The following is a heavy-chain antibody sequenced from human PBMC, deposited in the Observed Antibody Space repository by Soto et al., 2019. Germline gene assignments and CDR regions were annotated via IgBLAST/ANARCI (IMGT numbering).Heavy chain of an antibody. CDR1: GYSFNRYW. D-gene: IGHD1-1*01. CDR2: IFPDDSDI. CDR3: ARRISWYYFDS. Sequence: GASLKISCKASGYSFNRYWIGWVRQMPGQGLEWVGVIFPDDSDIRHSPAFRGQVTISADKSINTVYLQYTGLKASDTTTYYCARRISWYYFDSWGQGTPVTVSS. J-gene: IGHJ4*02. V-gene: IGHV5-51*01.